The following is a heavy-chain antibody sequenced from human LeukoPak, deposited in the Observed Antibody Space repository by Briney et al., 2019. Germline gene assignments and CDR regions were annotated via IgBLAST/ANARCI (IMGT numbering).Heavy chain of an antibody. J-gene: IGHJ4*02. CDR3: ARGDYYYDSSGYYSS. CDR2: VSAEGTNT. V-gene: IGHV3-74*01. D-gene: IGHD3-22*01. CDR1: GFTFNKYW. Sequence: GGSLRLSCAASGFTFNKYWLHWVRQVPGKGLMWVSRVSAEGTNTDYADSARGRFIISRDNAKNSLYLQMNSLRAEDTAVYYCARGDYYYDSSGYYSSWGQGTLVTVSS.